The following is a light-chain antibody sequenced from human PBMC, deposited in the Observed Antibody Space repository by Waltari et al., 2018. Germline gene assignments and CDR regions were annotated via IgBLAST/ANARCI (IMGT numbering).Light chain of an antibody. CDR2: ATS. CDR3: QQSYTTPVT. V-gene: IGKV1-39*01. Sequence: DIQITQSPSSLSASVGDRVNLTCRASQSISSYLNWYQQKPGKAPKLLIYATSRLQTGVPSRFSGSGSGTDFTLTISSLQPEDFATYYCQQSYTTPVTFGLGTRLEIK. J-gene: IGKJ2*01. CDR1: QSISSY.